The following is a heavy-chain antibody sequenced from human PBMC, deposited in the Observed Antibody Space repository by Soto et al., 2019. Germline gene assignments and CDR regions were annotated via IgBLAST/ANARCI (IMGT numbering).Heavy chain of an antibody. D-gene: IGHD3-16*02. CDR1: GFTFRNYS. CDR3: GRAGGYSFFTKNQRAYEMDV. Sequence: GGSLRLSCAASGFTFRNYSMNWVRQAPGKGLEWVSSISSFSNYMYYTDSVKGRFTISRDNARNSLYLQMNSLRAEDTAVYYCGRAGGYSFFTKNQRAYEMDVWGQGTTVTVSS. CDR2: ISSFSNYM. J-gene: IGHJ6*02. V-gene: IGHV3-21*01.